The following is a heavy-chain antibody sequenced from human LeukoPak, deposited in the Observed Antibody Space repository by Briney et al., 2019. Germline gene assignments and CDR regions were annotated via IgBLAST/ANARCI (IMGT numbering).Heavy chain of an antibody. J-gene: IGHJ4*02. V-gene: IGHV3-48*04. CDR1: GFTFSSYS. CDR2: ISSSSSTI. Sequence: GGSLRLSCAASGFTFSSYSMNWVRQAPGKGLEWVSYISSSSSTIYYADSVKGRFTISRDNSKNSLYLQMKSLRTEDTALYYCAKGPTIPPHYSAARNYFETKAHFDYWGQGTLVTVSS. D-gene: IGHD3-10*01. CDR3: AKGPTIPPHYSAARNYFETKAHFDY.